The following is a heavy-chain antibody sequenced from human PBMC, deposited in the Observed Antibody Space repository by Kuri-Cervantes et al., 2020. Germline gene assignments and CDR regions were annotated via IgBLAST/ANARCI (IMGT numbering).Heavy chain of an antibody. CDR1: GGSISSYY. J-gene: IGHJ3*02. Sequence: SETLSLTCTVSGGSISSYYWSWIRQPPGKGLEWIGYIYCSGSTNYNPSLKSRVTISVDTSKNQFSLKLSSVTAADTAVYYCARKGNYGDYFYAFDIWGQGTMVTVSS. D-gene: IGHD4-17*01. CDR2: IYCSGST. CDR3: ARKGNYGDYFYAFDI. V-gene: IGHV4-59*01.